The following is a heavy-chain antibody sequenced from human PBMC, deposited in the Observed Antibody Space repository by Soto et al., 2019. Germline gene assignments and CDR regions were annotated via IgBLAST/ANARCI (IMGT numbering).Heavy chain of an antibody. CDR1: GFTFSSHA. D-gene: IGHD6-6*01. J-gene: IGHJ5*02. CDR3: AKDPYSSSFYHWFDP. Sequence: EMQLLESGGGSVQPGGSLRLSCAASGFTFSSHAMSWVRQAPGKGLEWVSTISGTGDTTYYADSVKGRFTISRDNSKNTLYLKMNGLRAEDTAIYYCAKDPYSSSFYHWFDPWGQGTLVTVSS. CDR2: ISGTGDTT. V-gene: IGHV3-23*01.